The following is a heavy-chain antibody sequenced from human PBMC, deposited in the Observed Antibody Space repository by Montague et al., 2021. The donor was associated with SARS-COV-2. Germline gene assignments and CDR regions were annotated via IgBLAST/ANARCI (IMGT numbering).Heavy chain of an antibody. Sequence: SETLSLTCTVSGGSISSYYWSWIRQPPGKGLEWIGHIYYSGSTNYNPSLKSRVTISVDTSKNQFSLKMSSVTAADTAVYYCARGSGWMGNAFDIWGHGTMVTVSS. V-gene: IGHV4-59*12. J-gene: IGHJ3*02. CDR1: GGSISSYY. D-gene: IGHD6-19*01. CDR2: IYYSGST. CDR3: ARGSGWMGNAFDI.